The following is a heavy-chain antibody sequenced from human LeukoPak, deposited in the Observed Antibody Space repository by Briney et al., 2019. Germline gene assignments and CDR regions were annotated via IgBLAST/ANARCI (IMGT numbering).Heavy chain of an antibody. J-gene: IGHJ6*03. Sequence: PSETVSLTCTVSGGSISSYYWSWIRQPAGKGLEWIGRIYTSGSTNYNPSLKSRVTMSVDTSKNQFSLKLSSVTAADTAVYYCAREKHYYDSSGYYKVPLGYYYYMDVWGKGTTVTVSS. CDR3: AREKHYYDSSGYYKVPLGYYYYMDV. V-gene: IGHV4-4*07. D-gene: IGHD3-22*01. CDR2: IYTSGST. CDR1: GGSISSYY.